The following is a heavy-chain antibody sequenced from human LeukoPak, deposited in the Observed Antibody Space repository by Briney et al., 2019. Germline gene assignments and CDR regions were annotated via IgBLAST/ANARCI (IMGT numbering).Heavy chain of an antibody. D-gene: IGHD4-17*01. J-gene: IGHJ4*02. CDR1: GYTFTSYD. CDR3: ATVANDYGDSSFDY. CDR2: MNPNSGNT. Sequence: GASVKVSCKAFGYTFTSYDINWVRQATGQGLEWMGWMNPNSGNTGYAQKFQGRVTITRNTSISTAYMELSSLRSEDTAVYYCATVANDYGDSSFDYWGQGTLVTVSS. V-gene: IGHV1-8*03.